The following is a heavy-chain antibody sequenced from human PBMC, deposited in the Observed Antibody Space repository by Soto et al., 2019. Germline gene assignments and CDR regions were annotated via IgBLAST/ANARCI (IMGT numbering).Heavy chain of an antibody. D-gene: IGHD3-22*01. Sequence: GASVKVSCKASGYTFTNYGISWVRQAPGQGLGWVGWISSYNGNTNYAQKLQGRVTMTTDTSTSTAYMELRSLRSDDTAVYYCARLNYDSSGYDFDYWGQGTLVTVSS. CDR1: GYTFTNYG. CDR3: ARLNYDSSGYDFDY. CDR2: ISSYNGNT. V-gene: IGHV1-18*01. J-gene: IGHJ4*02.